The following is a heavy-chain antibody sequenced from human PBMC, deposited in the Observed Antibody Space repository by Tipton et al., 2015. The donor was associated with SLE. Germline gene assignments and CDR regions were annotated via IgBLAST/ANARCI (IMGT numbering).Heavy chain of an antibody. J-gene: IGHJ3*02. CDR3: AGGYCSSASCYAFDI. V-gene: IGHV4-61*10. Sequence: TLSLTCTVSGGSISSGSYYWSWIRQPAGKGLEWIGYIYYSGSTNYNPSLQSRVTISVDTSKNQFSLKLSSVTAADTAVYYCAGGYCSSASCYAFDIWGQGTMVTVSS. CDR2: IYYSGST. CDR1: GGSISSGSYY. D-gene: IGHD2-2*03.